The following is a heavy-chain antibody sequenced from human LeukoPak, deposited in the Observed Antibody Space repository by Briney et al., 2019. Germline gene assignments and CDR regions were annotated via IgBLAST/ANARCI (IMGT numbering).Heavy chain of an antibody. J-gene: IGHJ4*02. D-gene: IGHD3-10*01. CDR3: ARGSDDYGSGSYYPYY. CDR2: INHSGST. Sequence: SETLSLTCAVYGGSFSGYYWSWIRQPPGKGLEWIGEINHSGSTNYNPSLKSRVTISVDTSKNQFSLKLSSVTAADTAVYYCARGSDDYGSGSYYPYYWDQGTLVTVSS. CDR1: GGSFSGYY. V-gene: IGHV4-34*01.